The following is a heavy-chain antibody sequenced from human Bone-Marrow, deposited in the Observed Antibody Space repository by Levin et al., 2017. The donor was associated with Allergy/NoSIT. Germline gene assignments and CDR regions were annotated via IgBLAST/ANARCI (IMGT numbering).Heavy chain of an antibody. D-gene: IGHD1-1*01. CDR1: GGTFNNYA. J-gene: IGHJ3*02. CDR3: ARPGTTDGFDI. CDR2: IMPLFATT. Sequence: KISCKASGGTFNNYAISWVRQAPGQGLEWMGGIMPLFATTNYTQKFQGRVTISADESTNTTYMELNSLRSEDTAVYYCARPGTTDGFDIWGQGTMVTVSS. V-gene: IGHV1-69*01.